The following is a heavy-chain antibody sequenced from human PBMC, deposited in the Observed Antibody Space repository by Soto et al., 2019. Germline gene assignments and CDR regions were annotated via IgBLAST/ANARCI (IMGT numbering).Heavy chain of an antibody. CDR1: GFTFGDYA. V-gene: IGHV3-49*03. J-gene: IGHJ4*02. CDR2: IRSKAYGGTT. Sequence: GGSLRLSCTASGFTFGDYAMSWFRQAPGKGLEWVGFIRSKAYGGTTEYAASVKGGFTISRDDSKSIAYLQMNSLKTEDTAVYYCTRRGRVSFWSGYFSPSDLFDYWGQGTLVTVSS. CDR3: TRRGRVSFWSGYFSPSDLFDY. D-gene: IGHD3-3*01.